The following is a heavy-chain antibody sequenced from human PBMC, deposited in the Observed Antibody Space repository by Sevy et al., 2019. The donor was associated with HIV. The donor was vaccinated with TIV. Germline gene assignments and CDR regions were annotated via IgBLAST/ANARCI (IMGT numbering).Heavy chain of an antibody. V-gene: IGHV3-48*01. CDR1: GFTFRSYS. Sequence: GGSLRLSCAASGFTFRSYSMNWVRQAPGKGLEWISYISSSSFTIYYADSVTGRFTISRDNAKNSLYLQMNSLRAEDTAVYYCARAYSSGWPQGGWIDYWGQGTLVTVSS. CDR2: ISSSSFTI. J-gene: IGHJ4*02. CDR3: ARAYSSGWPQGGWIDY. D-gene: IGHD6-19*01.